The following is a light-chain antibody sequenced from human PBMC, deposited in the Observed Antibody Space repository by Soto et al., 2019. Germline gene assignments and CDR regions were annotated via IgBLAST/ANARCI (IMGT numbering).Light chain of an antibody. CDR2: SAS. CDR3: LTYNGPPLS. Sequence: DMQMTQSPSSLSASVGDRVTITCRASQGLGNYLAWYQQKPGKAPKLLIYSASSLQSGVPSRFSGSGSGTDFTRTISGLQPEDVATYYCLTYNGPPLSLGGGTKVEI. V-gene: IGKV1-27*01. J-gene: IGKJ4*01. CDR1: QGLGNY.